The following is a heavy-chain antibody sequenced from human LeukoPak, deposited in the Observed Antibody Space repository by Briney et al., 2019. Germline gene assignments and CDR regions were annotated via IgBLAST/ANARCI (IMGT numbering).Heavy chain of an antibody. Sequence: GCALRLSCAASGFTFRNYWMTWLRQAPGKGLEGVANVNQYGDHKYYDDSVKGRFTISRDNARDSLYLEMNSLTVEDTAVYFCSRDLGTGRPHDFWGQGTLVTVSS. V-gene: IGHV3-7*01. D-gene: IGHD3/OR15-3a*01. J-gene: IGHJ4*02. CDR1: GFTFRNYW. CDR2: VNQYGDHK. CDR3: SRDLGTGRPHDF.